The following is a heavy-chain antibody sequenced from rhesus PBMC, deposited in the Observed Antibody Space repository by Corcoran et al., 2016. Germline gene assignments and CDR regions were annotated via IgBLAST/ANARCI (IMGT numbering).Heavy chain of an antibody. V-gene: IGHV4-80*01. CDR3: ARDEVDYSGTQAFFY. Sequence: QAPPQESGPGLVTPAEPLLLTCAVSGVSIHHHWWSWVRTPPGRGGEWVGEISRFSDDSYYNPSLKSRVTISKDTSKNQFSLKLSSVTAADTAVYYCARDEVDYSGTQAFFYWGQGVLVTVSS. CDR1: GVSIHHHW. CDR2: ISRFSDDS. D-gene: IGHD1-44*01. J-gene: IGHJ4*01.